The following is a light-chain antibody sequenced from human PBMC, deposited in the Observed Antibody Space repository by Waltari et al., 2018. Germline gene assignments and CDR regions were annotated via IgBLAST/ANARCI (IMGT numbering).Light chain of an antibody. Sequence: QSALTQPPSASGSPGQSVTISCTGTSSDVGGYDYVSWYQQPPGKAPNLMIYDVNKGPAGFLVRFSGSKSGNTASLTVSGLQAEDEADYFCNSYAGSKHYVFGTGTKVTVL. CDR1: SSDVGGYDY. CDR2: DVN. V-gene: IGLV2-8*01. CDR3: NSYAGSKHYV. J-gene: IGLJ1*01.